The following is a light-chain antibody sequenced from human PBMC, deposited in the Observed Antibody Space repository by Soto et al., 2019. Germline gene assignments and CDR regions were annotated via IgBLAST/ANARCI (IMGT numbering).Light chain of an antibody. Sequence: NFMLTQPHSVSESPGKTVTISCTRSSGSIASNFVQWCQQRPGSSPTTVLYEDRQRHSGVTDRCSGSIDTSSNSASLTFSGLKAEDGADYYCQFCDSLIQVFGGGTKVTVL. CDR2: EDR. CDR3: QFCDSLIQV. V-gene: IGLV6-57*01. CDR1: SGSIASNF. J-gene: IGLJ2*01.